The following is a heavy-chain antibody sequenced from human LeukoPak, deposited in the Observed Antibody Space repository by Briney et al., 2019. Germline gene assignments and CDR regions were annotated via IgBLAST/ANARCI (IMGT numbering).Heavy chain of an antibody. J-gene: IGHJ4*02. Sequence: ASVKVSCKASGYTFTSYGISWVRQAPGQGLEWMGWISAYNGNTNYAQKFQGRVTITADKSTSTAYMELSSLRSEDTAVYYCAREGGEGNFDYWGQGTLVTVSS. CDR2: ISAYNGNT. D-gene: IGHD3-16*01. CDR1: GYTFTSYG. V-gene: IGHV1-18*01. CDR3: AREGGEGNFDY.